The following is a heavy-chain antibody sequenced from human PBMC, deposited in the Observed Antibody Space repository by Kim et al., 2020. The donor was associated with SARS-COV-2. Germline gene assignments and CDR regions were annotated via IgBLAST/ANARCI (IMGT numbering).Heavy chain of an antibody. D-gene: IGHD5-12*01. CDR3: ARPPGGDGYNYFDY. J-gene: IGHJ4*02. Sequence: ASVKVSCKASGYTFTSYAMHWVRQAPGQRLEWMGWINAGNGNTKYSQKFQGRVTITRDTSASTAYMELSSLRSEDTAVYYCARPPGGDGYNYFDYWGQGTLVTVSS. CDR2: INAGNGNT. CDR1: GYTFTSYA. V-gene: IGHV1-3*01.